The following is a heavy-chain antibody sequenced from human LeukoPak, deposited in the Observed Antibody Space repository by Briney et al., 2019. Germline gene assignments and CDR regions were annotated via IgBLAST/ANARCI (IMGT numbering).Heavy chain of an antibody. CDR1: GGSIGRYY. CDR3: VRDSLQLDVWWDDTFDS. Sequence: SETLSLTCTVSGGSIGRYYWSWVRQPPGKGLEWIGHIYYSGSTNYNPSLRGRVTISVDTSKNQFSLKLSSVTAADTAVYYCVRDSLQLDVWWDDTFDSWGQGTVVTVSS. CDR2: IYYSGST. D-gene: IGHD1-1*01. J-gene: IGHJ3*02. V-gene: IGHV4-59*01.